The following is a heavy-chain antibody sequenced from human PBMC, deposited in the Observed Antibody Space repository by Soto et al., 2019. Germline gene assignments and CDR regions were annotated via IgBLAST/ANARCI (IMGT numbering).Heavy chain of an antibody. V-gene: IGHV1-2*02. Sequence: QVHLVQSGTEVKRPGSSVKVSCKTSGDTFTAYYMHWLRQAPGQGLEWMGWINPNSGGTKYAQKFQGRVTMTNDTSISTAYMELSRLGSDDTAVYYCARGDFDSSANYYAGWFDPWGQGTLVTVSS. CDR2: INPNSGGT. J-gene: IGHJ5*02. CDR1: GDTFTAYY. CDR3: ARGDFDSSANYYAGWFDP. D-gene: IGHD3-22*01.